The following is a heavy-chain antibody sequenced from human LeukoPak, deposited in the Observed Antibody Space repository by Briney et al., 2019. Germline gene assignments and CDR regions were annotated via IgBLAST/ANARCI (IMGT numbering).Heavy chain of an antibody. Sequence: GGSLRLSCAASGFTFSSYAMSWVRQAPGKGLEWVSAISGSGGCTYYADSVKGRFTISRDNSKNTLYLQMNSLRAEDTAVYYCAKGLLMTTVRPYYYGMDVWGQGTTVTVSS. D-gene: IGHD4-11*01. V-gene: IGHV3-23*01. CDR2: ISGSGGCT. J-gene: IGHJ6*02. CDR3: AKGLLMTTVRPYYYGMDV. CDR1: GFTFSSYA.